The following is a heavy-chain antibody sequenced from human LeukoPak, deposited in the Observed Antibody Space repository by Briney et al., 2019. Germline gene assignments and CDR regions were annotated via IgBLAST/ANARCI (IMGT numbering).Heavy chain of an antibody. CDR3: ARSGGYDLLFDY. D-gene: IGHD5-12*01. CDR1: GVSISSYY. V-gene: IGHV4-59*08. CDR2: IYYSGST. Sequence: PSETLSLTCTVSGVSISSYYWSWLRQPPGKGLEWIGYIYYSGSTNYNPSLKSRVTISVDTSKNQFSLKLSSVTAADTAVYYCARSGGYDLLFDYWGQGTLVTVSS. J-gene: IGHJ4*02.